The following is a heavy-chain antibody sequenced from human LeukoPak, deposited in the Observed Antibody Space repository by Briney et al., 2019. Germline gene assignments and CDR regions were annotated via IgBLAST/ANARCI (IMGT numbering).Heavy chain of an antibody. CDR1: GGSISGHY. J-gene: IGHJ6*02. CDR2: IYYTGVI. V-gene: IGHV4-59*08. Sequence: PSETLSLTCTVSGGSISGHYWSWIRQPPGKGLEWIGHIYYTGVINYDPSLESRVTMLVDTSKNQFSLKVTSVTAADTAVYYCARLTRLAPVGTTYYHSLDVWGQGSTVTVSS. D-gene: IGHD2-2*01. CDR3: ARLTRLAPVGTTYYHSLDV.